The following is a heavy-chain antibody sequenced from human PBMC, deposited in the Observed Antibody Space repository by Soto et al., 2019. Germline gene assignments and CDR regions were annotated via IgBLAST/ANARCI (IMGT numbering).Heavy chain of an antibody. V-gene: IGHV3-33*01. CDR3: ARSYGDYAILYFDL. Sequence: QVQLVESGGGVVQPGRSLRLSCAASGFTFSSYGMHWVRQAPGKGLEWVAVIWYDGSNKYYADSVKGRFTISRDNSKNTLYLQMTSLRAEDTAVYYCARSYGDYAILYFDLWGRGTLVTVSS. CDR2: IWYDGSNK. CDR1: GFTFSSYG. D-gene: IGHD4-17*01. J-gene: IGHJ2*01.